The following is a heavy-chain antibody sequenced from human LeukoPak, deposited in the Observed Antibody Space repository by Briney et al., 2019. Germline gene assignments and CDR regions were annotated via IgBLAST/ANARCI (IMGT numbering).Heavy chain of an antibody. CDR1: GFTFSSYS. D-gene: IGHD3-22*01. V-gene: IGHV3-21*01. CDR3: ARDRLDYYYKQEQQTFDY. CDR2: ISSSSSYI. Sequence: GGSLRLSCAASGFTFSSYSMNWVRQAPGKGLEWVSPISSSSSYIYYADSVKGRFTISRDNAKNSLYLQMNSLRAEDTAVYYCARDRLDYYYKQEQQTFDYWGQGTLVTVSS. J-gene: IGHJ4*02.